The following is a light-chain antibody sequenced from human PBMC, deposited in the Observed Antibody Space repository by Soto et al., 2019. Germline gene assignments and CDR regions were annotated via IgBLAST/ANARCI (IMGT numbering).Light chain of an antibody. Sequence: EVVVTQSPATLSGSPGERATLSCRASQSVSSNLAWYQQKPGQAPRLLIYGASTRATGIPARFSGSGSGTEFTLTISSLQSEDFAVYYCHQYDNWPKTFGQGTHWRL. CDR3: HQYDNWPKT. J-gene: IGKJ5*01. V-gene: IGKV3-15*01. CDR2: GAS. CDR1: QSVSSN.